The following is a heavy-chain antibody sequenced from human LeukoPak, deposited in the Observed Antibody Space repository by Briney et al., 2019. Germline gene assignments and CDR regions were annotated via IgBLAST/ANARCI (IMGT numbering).Heavy chain of an antibody. V-gene: IGHV1-2*02. CDR2: INPNSGGT. Sequence: MXXVRQAPGQGXXXXGWINPNSGGTNYAQKFQGRVTMTRDTSISTGYMELSRLRSDDTAVYYCAXXXPXXXXXSXXXXFDYWGXGXLVTVSS. CDR3: AXXXPXXXXXSXXXXFDY. J-gene: IGHJ4*02.